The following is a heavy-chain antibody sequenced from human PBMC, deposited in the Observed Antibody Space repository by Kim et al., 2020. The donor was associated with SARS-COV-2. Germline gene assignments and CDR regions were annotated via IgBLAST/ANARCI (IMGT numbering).Heavy chain of an antibody. CDR3: ARSTTVTTFFYYYYGMDV. Sequence: GGSLRLSCAASGFTFSSHAMHWVRQAPGKGLEWVAVISYDGTNKYYADSVKGRFTVSRDNSNNTLYLQMTSLRAEDTAVYFCARSTTVTTFFYYYYGMDVWGQGTTVTVSS. V-gene: IGHV3-30*04. D-gene: IGHD4-17*01. CDR2: ISYDGTNK. CDR1: GFTFSSHA. J-gene: IGHJ6*02.